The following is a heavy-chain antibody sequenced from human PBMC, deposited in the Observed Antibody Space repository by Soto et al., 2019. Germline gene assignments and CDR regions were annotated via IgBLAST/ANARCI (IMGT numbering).Heavy chain of an antibody. CDR1: GYTFTSYY. V-gene: IGHV1-46*01. CDR3: ARVVRYCSSTSCPFRLDP. CDR2: INPSGGNT. D-gene: IGHD2-2*01. Sequence: ASVKVSCKASGYTFTSYYMHWVRQAPGQGLEWMGIINPSGGNTGYAQKFQGRVTMTRNTSISTAYMELSSLRSEDTAVYYCARVVRYCSSTSCPFRLDPWGQGTLVTVS. J-gene: IGHJ5*02.